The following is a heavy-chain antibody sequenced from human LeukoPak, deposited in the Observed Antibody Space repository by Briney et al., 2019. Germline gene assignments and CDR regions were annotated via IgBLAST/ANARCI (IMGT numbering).Heavy chain of an antibody. CDR2: IYYSGST. CDR3: AREGYSYGS. CDR1: GGSISSSSYY. V-gene: IGHV4-39*07. J-gene: IGHJ5*02. Sequence: PSETLSLTCTVSGGSISSSSYYWGWIRQPPGKGLEWIGSIYYSGSTYYNPSLKSRVTISVDTSKNQFSLKLSSVTAADTAVYYCAREGYSYGSWGQGTLVTVSS. D-gene: IGHD5-18*01.